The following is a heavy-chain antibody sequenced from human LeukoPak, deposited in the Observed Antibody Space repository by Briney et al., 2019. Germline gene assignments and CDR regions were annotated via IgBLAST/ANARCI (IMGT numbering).Heavy chain of an antibody. CDR2: IIPILGIA. J-gene: IGHJ4*02. Sequence: GSSVKVSCKASGGTFSSYAISWVRQAPGQGLEWMGRIIPILGIANYAQKFQGRVTITADKSTSTAYMELSSLRSEDTAVYYCARDLRDGPYSAVVTAIHWGQGTLVTVSS. V-gene: IGHV1-69*04. CDR3: ARDLRDGPYSAVVTAIH. D-gene: IGHD2-21*02. CDR1: GGTFSSYA.